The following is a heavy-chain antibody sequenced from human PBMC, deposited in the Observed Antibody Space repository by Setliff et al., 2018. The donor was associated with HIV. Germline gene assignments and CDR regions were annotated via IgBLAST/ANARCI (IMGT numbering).Heavy chain of an antibody. D-gene: IGHD3-22*01. CDR1: GYTFTSYA. CDR2: INAGNGNT. V-gene: IGHV1-3*01. CDR3: ARRTHYYDSTGPWEAFDI. J-gene: IGHJ3*02. Sequence: ASVKVSCKACGYTFTSYAMHWVRQAPGQRLEWMGWINAGNGNTKYSQKFQGRVTINRDTSASTAYMELSSLRSEDTAVYYCARRTHYYDSTGPWEAFDIWGQGTMVTVSS.